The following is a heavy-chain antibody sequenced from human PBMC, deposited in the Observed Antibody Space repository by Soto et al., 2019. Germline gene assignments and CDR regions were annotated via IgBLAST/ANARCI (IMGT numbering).Heavy chain of an antibody. D-gene: IGHD3-10*01. CDR3: AAAGTGNYYGMDV. Sequence: SVKVSCKASGFTFTSSAVQGVLQSRLQRLEWIGCIVVGSGNTNYAQKFQERVTITRDMSTSTAYMELSSLRSEDTAVYYCAAAGTGNYYGMDVWGQGTTVTVSS. CDR1: GFTFTSSA. J-gene: IGHJ6*02. V-gene: IGHV1-58*01. CDR2: IVVGSGNT.